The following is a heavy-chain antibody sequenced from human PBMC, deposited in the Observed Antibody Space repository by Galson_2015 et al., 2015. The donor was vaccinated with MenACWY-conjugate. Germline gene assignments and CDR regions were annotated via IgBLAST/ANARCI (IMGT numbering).Heavy chain of an antibody. J-gene: IGHJ4*02. CDR1: GFTFSSYA. D-gene: IGHD1-26*01. V-gene: IGHV3-23*01. Sequence: SLRLSCAVSGFTFSSYAMPRVRQAPGKGLEWVSAISGNGESSYYADSVKGRFTISRDNSNNTLYLQMNRLRAEDTAVYFCAKGSGWFVSHSDCWGQGTLVTVSS. CDR2: ISGNGESS. CDR3: AKGSGWFVSHSDC.